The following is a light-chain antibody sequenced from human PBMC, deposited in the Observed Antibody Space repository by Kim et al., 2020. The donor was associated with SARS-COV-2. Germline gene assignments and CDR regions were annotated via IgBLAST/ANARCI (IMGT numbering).Light chain of an antibody. V-gene: IGLV1-51*01. CDR2: GNN. Sequence: GQKVTISCSGGTSNIGINDVSWYQHLPKAAPKLLIYGNNKRPSGIPDRFSGSKSGTSATLDISGVLTGDEADYYCAAGDNSLSAYVFGSGTKVTVL. CDR1: TSNIGIND. J-gene: IGLJ1*01. CDR3: AAGDNSLSAYV.